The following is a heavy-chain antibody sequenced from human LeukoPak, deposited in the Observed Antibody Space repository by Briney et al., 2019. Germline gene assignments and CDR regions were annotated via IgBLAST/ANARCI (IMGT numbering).Heavy chain of an antibody. CDR3: AKDQSTYSSSVY. V-gene: IGHV3-23*01. J-gene: IGHJ4*02. Sequence: GGTLRLSCAASGFTFRSYGMSWVRQAPGKGREWVSAISGSGGSTYYADSVKGRFTISRDNSKNTLYLQMNSLRAEDTAVYYCAKDQSTYSSSVYWGQGTLVTVSS. CDR2: ISGSGGST. D-gene: IGHD6-6*01. CDR1: GFTFRSYG.